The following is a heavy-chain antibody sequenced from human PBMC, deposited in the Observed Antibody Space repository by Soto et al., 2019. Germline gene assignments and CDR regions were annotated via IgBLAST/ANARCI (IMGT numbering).Heavy chain of an antibody. CDR1: GFTFSSYG. Sequence: PWGSLGLSCAACGFTFSSYGMHWVRQAPGNGLEWVAVISYDGRNKYYADAVKGRFTISRDNSKNTLYLQMSSLRAEDTAVYYCVKDGSSGWPYFYDMDVWGQGTTVTVSS. CDR3: VKDGSSGWPYFYDMDV. V-gene: IGHV3-30*18. CDR2: ISYDGRNK. D-gene: IGHD6-19*01. J-gene: IGHJ6*02.